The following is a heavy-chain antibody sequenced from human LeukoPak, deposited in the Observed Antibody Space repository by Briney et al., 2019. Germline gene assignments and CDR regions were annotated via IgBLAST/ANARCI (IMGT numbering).Heavy chain of an antibody. V-gene: IGHV4-34*01. CDR3: ARGRFADI. D-gene: IGHD3-3*01. CDR1: GGSFSGYY. J-gene: IGHJ3*02. CDR2: INHSGST. Sequence: SETLSLTCAVYGGSFSGYYWSWIRQPPGKGLEWIGEINHSGSTNYNPSLKSRVTISVDASKNQFSLKLSSVTAADTAVYYCARGRFADIWGQGTMVTVSS.